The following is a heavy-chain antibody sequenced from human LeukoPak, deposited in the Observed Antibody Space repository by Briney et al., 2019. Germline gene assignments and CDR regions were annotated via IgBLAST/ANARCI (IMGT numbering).Heavy chain of an antibody. Sequence: GGSLRLSCSASGFTFSDYDMNWVRQAPGKGLEWVSSISYLSSHVYYGDSVKGRFSISRDNAMNSLYLQMNSLGAEDTAIYYCGRAFPPLRTSSAGDLWGQGILVTVSS. CDR1: GFTFSDYD. V-gene: IGHV3-21*01. D-gene: IGHD3-16*01. CDR3: GRAFPPLRTSSAGDL. J-gene: IGHJ4*02. CDR2: ISYLSSHV.